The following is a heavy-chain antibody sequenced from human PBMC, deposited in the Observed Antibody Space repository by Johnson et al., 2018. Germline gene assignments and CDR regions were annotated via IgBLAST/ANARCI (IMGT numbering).Heavy chain of an antibody. CDR3: AKDRHTPTYYDFWSGYYDSYYMDV. CDR1: GFTFSSYG. D-gene: IGHD3-3*01. Sequence: QVQLVESGGGVVQPGRSLRLSCAASGFTFSSYGMHWVRQAPGKGLEWVAVISYDGSNKYYADSVKGRFTISRDNSKNTLYLQMNSLRAEDTAVYYCAKDRHTPTYYDFWSGYYDSYYMDVWGKGTTVTVSS. CDR2: ISYDGSNK. V-gene: IGHV3-30*18. J-gene: IGHJ6*03.